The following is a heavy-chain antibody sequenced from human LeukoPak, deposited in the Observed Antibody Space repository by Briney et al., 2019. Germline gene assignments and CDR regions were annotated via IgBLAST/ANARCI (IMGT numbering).Heavy chain of an antibody. D-gene: IGHD1-26*01. CDR1: GGSISSYY. CDR3: ARDRQGYWVYFDY. V-gene: IGHV4-59*12. J-gene: IGHJ4*02. Sequence: AETLSLTCTVSGGSISSYYWSWIRQPPGKGLECIGYIYYSGSTNYNPSLKSRVTISVDTSKNQFSLKLSSVTAADTAVYYCARDRQGYWVYFDYWGQGTLVTVSS. CDR2: IYYSGST.